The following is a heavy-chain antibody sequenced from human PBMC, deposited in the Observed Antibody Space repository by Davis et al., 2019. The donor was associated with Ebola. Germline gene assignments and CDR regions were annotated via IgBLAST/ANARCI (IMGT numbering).Heavy chain of an antibody. J-gene: IGHJ4*02. Sequence: GESLKISCAASGFTFDDYAMNWVRQAPGKGLEWVSSISSSSSYIYYADSVKGRFTISRDNAKNSLYLQMNSLRAEDTAVYYCAREVAVVYFDYWGQGTLVTVSS. D-gene: IGHD6-19*01. V-gene: IGHV3-21*01. CDR1: GFTFDDYA. CDR2: ISSSSSYI. CDR3: AREVAVVYFDY.